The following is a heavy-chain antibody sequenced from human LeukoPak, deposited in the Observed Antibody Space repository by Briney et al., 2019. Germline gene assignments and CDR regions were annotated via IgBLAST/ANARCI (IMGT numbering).Heavy chain of an antibody. V-gene: IGHV3-7*03. CDR1: GFTFSSHW. CDR3: AKDLSPGHY. D-gene: IGHD2/OR15-2a*01. CDR2: IKQDGSEK. J-gene: IGHJ4*02. Sequence: GGSLRLSCAASGFTFSSHWMSWVRQAPGKGLEWVANIKQDGSEKYYVDSVKGRFSISRDNSKNTLYLQMNSLRAGDTAVYFCAKDLSPGHYWGQGILVTVSS.